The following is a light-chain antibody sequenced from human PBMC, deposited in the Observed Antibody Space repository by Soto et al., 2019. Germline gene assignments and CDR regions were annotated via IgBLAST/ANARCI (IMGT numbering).Light chain of an antibody. CDR1: QSLLQSNGYTY. CDR3: MLALQTPWA. Sequence: DIVLTQSPLSLPVTPGEPASISCRSSQSLLQSNGYTYLDWYVQKPGQSPQLMIYLGSNRASGDPDRFSGSGSGTYVTLKISRVEADGVCVYYCMLALQTPWACGQGNKVEIK. CDR2: LGS. V-gene: IGKV2-28*01. J-gene: IGKJ1*01.